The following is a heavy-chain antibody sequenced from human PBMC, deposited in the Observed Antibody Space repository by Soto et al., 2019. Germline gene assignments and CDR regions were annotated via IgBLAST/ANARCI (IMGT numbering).Heavy chain of an antibody. V-gene: IGHV4-59*01. CDR3: ARVGRSSGWYVGPGYFDY. CDR2: IYYSGST. CDR1: GGSISSYY. Sequence: QVQLQESGPGLVKPSETLSLTCTVSGGSISSYYWSWIRQPPGKGLEWIGYIYYSGSTNYNPSLKRRVTISVDTSKNQFSLKLSSVTAADTAVYYCARVGRSSGWYVGPGYFDYWGQGTLVTVSS. J-gene: IGHJ4*02. D-gene: IGHD6-19*01.